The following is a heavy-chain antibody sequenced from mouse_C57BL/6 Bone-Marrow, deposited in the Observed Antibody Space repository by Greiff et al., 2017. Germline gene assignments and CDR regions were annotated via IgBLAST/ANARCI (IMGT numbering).Heavy chain of an antibody. D-gene: IGHD2-12*01. CDR3: ARSLYSDWGFAY. J-gene: IGHJ3*01. V-gene: IGHV14-2*01. CDR2: IDPEDGET. Sequence: VQLQQSGAELVKPGASVKLSCSASGFNIKDYYMHWVKQRTDQGLEWIGRIDPEDGETKYAPKFQGKATITADTSSNTAYLQLSILTAEDTSVYYCARSLYSDWGFAYWGQGTLVTVSA. CDR1: GFNIKDYY.